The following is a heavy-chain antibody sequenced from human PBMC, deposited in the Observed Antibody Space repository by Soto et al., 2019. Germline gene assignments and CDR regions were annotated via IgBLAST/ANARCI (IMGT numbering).Heavy chain of an antibody. D-gene: IGHD6-19*01. Sequence: EVQLVDSGGALVQPGGSLRLSCAASGFTFSDYLMTWVRQAPGKGLEWVATIKQDGNEKYYVDSVKGRFTISRDTAKNSLYLQLNALRAEDTAVYYCAIGHWLGKWGQGTLVTVSS. V-gene: IGHV3-7*01. J-gene: IGHJ4*02. CDR1: GFTFSDYL. CDR2: IKQDGNEK. CDR3: AIGHWLGK.